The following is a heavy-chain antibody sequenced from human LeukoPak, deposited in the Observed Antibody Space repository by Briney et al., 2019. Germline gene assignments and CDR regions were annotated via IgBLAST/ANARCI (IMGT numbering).Heavy chain of an antibody. CDR2: ISYDGSNK. Sequence: PGGSLRLSCAASGFTFSSYGMHWVRQAPGKGLEWVAVISYDGSNKYYADSVKGRFTISSDNSRTTLYMQMNSLRAEDTAVYYCVKWTSNGDAFDIWGQGTMVTVSS. V-gene: IGHV3-30*18. CDR3: VKWTSNGDAFDI. D-gene: IGHD2-8*01. CDR1: GFTFSSYG. J-gene: IGHJ3*02.